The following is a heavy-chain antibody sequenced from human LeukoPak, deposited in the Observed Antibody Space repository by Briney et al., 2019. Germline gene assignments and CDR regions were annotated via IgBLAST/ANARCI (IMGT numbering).Heavy chain of an antibody. CDR1: GFTFSSYA. Sequence: GGSLRLSCAAAGFTFSSYAMSWVRQAPGKGLEWVSAISGSGGSTYYADSVKGRFTISRDNSKNTLYLQMNSLRAEDTAVYYCVKDGYYYGSGSYYLPLDYWGQGTLVSVSS. CDR3: VKDGYYYGSGSYYLPLDY. V-gene: IGHV3-23*01. J-gene: IGHJ4*02. D-gene: IGHD3-10*01. CDR2: ISGSGGST.